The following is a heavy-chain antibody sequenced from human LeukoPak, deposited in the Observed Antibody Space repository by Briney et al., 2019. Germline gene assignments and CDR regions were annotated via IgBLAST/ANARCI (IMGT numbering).Heavy chain of an antibody. CDR2: INWNGGST. Sequence: GGSLRLSCTTSGFTFGDYSMSWVRQAPGKGLEWVSGINWNGGSTGYADSVKGRFTISRDNAKNSLYLQMNSLRAEDTALYYCARDRTTTVTTDPFDYWGQGTLVTVSS. CDR3: ARDRTTTVTTDPFDY. CDR1: GFTFGDYS. V-gene: IGHV3-20*04. D-gene: IGHD4-17*01. J-gene: IGHJ4*02.